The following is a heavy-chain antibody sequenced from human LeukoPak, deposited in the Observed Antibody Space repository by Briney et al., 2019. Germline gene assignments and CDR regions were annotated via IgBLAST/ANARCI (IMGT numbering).Heavy chain of an antibody. J-gene: IGHJ6*04. CDR2: ISSSGSTI. V-gene: IGHV3-48*04. CDR1: GFTFSNHG. Sequence: GGTLRLSCAASGFTFSNHGMNWVRQAPGKGLEWVSYISSSGSTIYYADSVKGRFTISRDNAKNSLYLQMNSLRAEDTAVYYCAELGITMIGGVWGKGTTVTVSS. CDR3: AELGITMIGGV. D-gene: IGHD3-10*02.